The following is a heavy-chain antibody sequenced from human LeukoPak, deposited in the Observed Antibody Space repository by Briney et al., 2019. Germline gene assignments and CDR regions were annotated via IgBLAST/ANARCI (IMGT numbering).Heavy chain of an antibody. D-gene: IGHD1-14*01. CDR3: AKRRQSGIGSLYYFDS. Sequence: GGSLRLSCAASGFTFSSYAMSWVRQAPGMRLEWVSAISTSGDSTYYRDSVKGRFTISRDNSKSTLFLQMNSLATEDTAIYFCAKRRQSGIGSLYYFDSWGQGTLVTVSS. CDR1: GFTFSSYA. J-gene: IGHJ4*02. V-gene: IGHV3-23*01. CDR2: ISTSGDST.